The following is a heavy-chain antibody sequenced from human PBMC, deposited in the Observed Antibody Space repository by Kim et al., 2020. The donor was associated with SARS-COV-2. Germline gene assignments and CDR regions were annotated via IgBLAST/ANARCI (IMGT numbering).Heavy chain of an antibody. CDR2: ISYDGSNK. J-gene: IGHJ4*03. Sequence: GGSLRLSCAASGFTFSSYGMHWVRQAPGKGLEWVAVISYDGSNKYYADSVKGRFTISRDNSKNTLYLQMNSLRAEDTAVYYCSKDVYYDSSSGSFDYWG. CDR1: GFTFSSYG. V-gene: IGHV3-30*18. D-gene: IGHD3-22*01. CDR3: SKDVYYDSSSGSFDY.